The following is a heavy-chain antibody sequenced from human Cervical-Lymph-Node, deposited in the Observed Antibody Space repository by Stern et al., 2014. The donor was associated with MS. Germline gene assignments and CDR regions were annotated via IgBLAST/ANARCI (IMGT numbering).Heavy chain of an antibody. D-gene: IGHD6-13*01. CDR1: GFTFSSYA. J-gene: IGHJ5*02. CDR2: ISGSGGST. Sequence: EVQLVESGGGLVQPGGSLRLSCAASGFTFSSYAMSWVRQAPGKGLEWVSAISGSGGSTYYADSVKGRFTISRDNSKNTRDLQMNSLRAEDRAVYYGAKASWGSSGDGVDPWGQGTLVTVSS. V-gene: IGHV3-23*04. CDR3: AKASWGSSGDGVDP.